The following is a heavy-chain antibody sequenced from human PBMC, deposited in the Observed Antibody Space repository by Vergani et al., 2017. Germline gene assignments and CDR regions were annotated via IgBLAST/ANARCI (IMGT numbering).Heavy chain of an antibody. Sequence: EVQLLESGGGLVQPGGSLRLSCEASGFSFPGYAMSWVRQAPGKGLEWVSSVSGSSATPYYADSVKCRFIISRDNSKNTLHLQMNSLRADDTDVYYCTNGSRGYTGYFFDYWGQGTLATVSS. D-gene: IGHD5-12*01. J-gene: IGHJ4*02. CDR2: VSGSSATP. CDR1: GFSFPGYA. CDR3: TNGSRGYTGYFFDY. V-gene: IGHV3-23*01.